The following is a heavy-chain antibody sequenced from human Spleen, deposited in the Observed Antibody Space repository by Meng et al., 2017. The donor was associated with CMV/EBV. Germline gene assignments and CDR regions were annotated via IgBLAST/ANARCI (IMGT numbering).Heavy chain of an antibody. V-gene: IGHV1-2*02. CDR2: INPNSGDT. Sequence: ASVKVSCKASGYAFSDYYMHWVRQAPGQGLEWMGWINPNSGDTNYAQKFQGRVTMTRDTSISTAYMELSRLRSDDTAVYYCARDRTGTTFSYYYYGMDVWGQGTTVTVSS. CDR3: ARDRTGTTFSYYYYGMDV. D-gene: IGHD1-7*01. J-gene: IGHJ6*02. CDR1: GYAFSDYY.